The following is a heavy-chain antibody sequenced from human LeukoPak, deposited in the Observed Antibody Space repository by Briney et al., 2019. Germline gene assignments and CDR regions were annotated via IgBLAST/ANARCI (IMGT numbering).Heavy chain of an antibody. J-gene: IGHJ4*02. Sequence: GGSLRLSCAASGFTFSSYWMHWVRQDPGKGLVWVSRMNAAGNSAYTDSVKGRFTISRDNAKNTLLLQMNSLRAEDTAVYYCAREDGAAVGYFDLWGQGTLVTVSS. CDR3: AREDGAAVGYFDL. D-gene: IGHD6-13*01. CDR2: MNAAGNSA. CDR1: GFTFSSYW. V-gene: IGHV3-74*01.